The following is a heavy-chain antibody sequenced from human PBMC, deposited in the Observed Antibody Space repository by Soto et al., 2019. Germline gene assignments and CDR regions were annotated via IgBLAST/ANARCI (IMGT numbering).Heavy chain of an antibody. CDR3: ARGWGSGTRGYCGVDV. Sequence: QVQLVESGGGVVQPGRSLRLSCAPSRFIFSNYAMHWVRQAPGKGLEWVSVISYDGNKKYYADSVKGRFTVSRDNSENTLYLQLSSLRPADGGVYYCARGWGSGTRGYCGVDVWGQGTTVTVSS. V-gene: IGHV3-30*03. CDR1: RFIFSNYA. CDR2: ISYDGNKK. J-gene: IGHJ6*02. D-gene: IGHD3-10*01.